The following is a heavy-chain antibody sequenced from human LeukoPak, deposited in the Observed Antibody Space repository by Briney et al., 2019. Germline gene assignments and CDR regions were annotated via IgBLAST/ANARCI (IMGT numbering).Heavy chain of an antibody. CDR3: ARIRDGYNDAYDI. J-gene: IGHJ3*02. CDR1: GYTYTKSY. D-gene: IGHD5-24*01. Sequence: ASVKVSCKASGYTYTKSYIHWVRQAPGQRLEWMGLINPGGDNTNYAQNFQGRVTMTSDTSARTVYMELSSLRSEDTAIYYCARIRDGYNDAYDIWGQGTVVTVPS. V-gene: IGHV1-46*01. CDR2: INPGGDNT.